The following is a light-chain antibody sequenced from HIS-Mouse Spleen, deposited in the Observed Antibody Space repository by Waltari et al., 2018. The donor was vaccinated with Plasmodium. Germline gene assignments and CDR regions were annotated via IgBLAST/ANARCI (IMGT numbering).Light chain of an antibody. J-gene: IGLJ2*01. CDR1: KLGAKY. CDR2: QDS. CDR3: QAWDSSTAWV. V-gene: IGLV3-1*01. Sequence: SYELTQPPSVSVSPGQTASITCSGDKLGAKYACWYQQKPGQSPVLVIYQDSKRPSGIRERFSGSNSGNTATLTISGTQAMDEADYYCQAWDSSTAWVFGGGTKLTVL.